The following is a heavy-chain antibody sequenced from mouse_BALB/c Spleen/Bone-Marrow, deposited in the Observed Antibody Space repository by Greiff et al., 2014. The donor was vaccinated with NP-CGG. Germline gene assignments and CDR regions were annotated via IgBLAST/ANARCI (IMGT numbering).Heavy chain of an antibody. CDR2: INPSNGRT. CDR1: GYTFTSYW. J-gene: IGHJ3*01. CDR3: ARYATATYWFAY. D-gene: IGHD1-2*01. V-gene: IGHV1S81*02. Sequence: VQLQQSGAELVKPGASVKLSCKASGYTFTSYWMHWVKQRPGQGLEWIGEINPSNGRTNYNEKFKSKAILTVDKSSSTAYMQLSSLTSEDSAVYYCARYATATYWFAYWGQGTLVTVSA.